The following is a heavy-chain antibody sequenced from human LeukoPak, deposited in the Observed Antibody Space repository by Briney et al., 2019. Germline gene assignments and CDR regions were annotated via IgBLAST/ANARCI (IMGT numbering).Heavy chain of an antibody. Sequence: GGSLRLSCAASGFTVSTNYMIWVRQAPGKGLEWVSVIYSDGNTYYADSVKGRFTISRDNSKNTLYLEINSLRAEDTAVYYCARDTPTLGTRYFEYWGQGTLVTVSS. D-gene: IGHD2-15*01. J-gene: IGHJ4*02. CDR1: GFTVSTNY. CDR3: ARDTPTLGTRYFEY. V-gene: IGHV3-66*01. CDR2: IYSDGNT.